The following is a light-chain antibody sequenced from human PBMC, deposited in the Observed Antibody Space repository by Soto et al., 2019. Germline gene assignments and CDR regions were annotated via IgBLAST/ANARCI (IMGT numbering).Light chain of an antibody. CDR1: QSVSSNN. CDR3: QQDGRSPFT. V-gene: IGKV3-20*01. Sequence: EIVLTQSPGTLSLSPGERATLSCRASQSVSSNNLAWYQQRPGQAPRVVIYGASTRATGIPERFSGSGSGTDFTLTISRLEPEDFAVYYCQQDGRSPFTFGPGTKSGYQT. J-gene: IGKJ3*01. CDR2: GAS.